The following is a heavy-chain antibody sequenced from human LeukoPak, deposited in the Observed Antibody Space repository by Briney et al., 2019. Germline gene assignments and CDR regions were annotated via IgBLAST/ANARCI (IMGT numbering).Heavy chain of an antibody. J-gene: IGHJ3*02. CDR2: INPNSGGT. V-gene: IGHV1-2*02. D-gene: IGHD3-22*01. Sequence: GASVKVSCKASGYTFTGYYMHWVGQAPGKGLEWMGWINPNSGGTNYAQKFQGRVTMNRDTSISTAYMELSRLRSDDTAVYYCARDLTGSLTYYYDSSGQRGLAIWGQGTMVTVSS. CDR1: GYTFTGYY. CDR3: ARDLTGSLTYYYDSSGQRGLAI.